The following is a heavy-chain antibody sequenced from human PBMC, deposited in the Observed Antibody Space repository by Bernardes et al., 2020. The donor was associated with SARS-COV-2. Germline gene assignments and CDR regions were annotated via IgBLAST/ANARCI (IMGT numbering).Heavy chain of an antibody. J-gene: IGHJ4*02. CDR3: AGGAVAGYWELFDY. CDR2: IYDGGRT. Sequence: SETLSLTCTVSGDSIFSDYWSWIRQPPGKGLEWIGYIYDGGRTKYNPSLKSRVTISADTSKNQFSLRLRSVTAADTAVYYCAGGAVAGYWELFDYWGQGTLVTVSS. D-gene: IGHD1-26*01. CDR1: GDSIFSDY. V-gene: IGHV4-59*01.